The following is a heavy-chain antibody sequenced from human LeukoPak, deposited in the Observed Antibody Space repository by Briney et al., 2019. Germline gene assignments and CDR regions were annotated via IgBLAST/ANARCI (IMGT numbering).Heavy chain of an antibody. J-gene: IGHJ4*02. D-gene: IGHD5-12*01. Sequence: ASVKVSCKASGYTFTSYDINWVRQATGQGLEWMGWMNPNSGNTGYAQKFQGRVTMTRNASISTAYMELSSLRSEDTAVYYCARLSRYSGYDLVFDYWGQGTLVTVSS. V-gene: IGHV1-8*01. CDR3: ARLSRYSGYDLVFDY. CDR1: GYTFTSYD. CDR2: MNPNSGNT.